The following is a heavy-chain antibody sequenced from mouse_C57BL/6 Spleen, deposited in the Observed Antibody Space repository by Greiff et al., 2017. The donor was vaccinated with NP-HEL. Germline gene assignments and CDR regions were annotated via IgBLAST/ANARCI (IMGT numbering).Heavy chain of an antibody. Sequence: EVQGVESGGGLVKPGGSLKLSCAASGFTFSSYTMSWVRQTPEKRLEWVATISGGGGNTYYPDSVKGRFTISRDNAKNTLYLQMSSLRSEDTALYYCARSDSSGYQAWFAYWGQGTLVTVSA. CDR3: ARSDSSGYQAWFAY. CDR1: GFTFSSYT. V-gene: IGHV5-9*01. CDR2: ISGGGGNT. J-gene: IGHJ3*01. D-gene: IGHD3-2*02.